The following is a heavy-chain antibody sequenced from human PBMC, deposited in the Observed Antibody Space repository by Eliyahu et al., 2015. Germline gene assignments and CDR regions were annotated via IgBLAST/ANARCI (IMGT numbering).Heavy chain of an antibody. D-gene: IGHD2-2*01. Sequence: DSVKGRFTISRDNSKNTLYLQMNSLRAEDTAVYYCAKGCSSSSNCYIIDYWGQGTLVTVSS. J-gene: IGHJ4*02. CDR3: AKGCSSSSNCYIIDY. V-gene: IGHV3-30*02.